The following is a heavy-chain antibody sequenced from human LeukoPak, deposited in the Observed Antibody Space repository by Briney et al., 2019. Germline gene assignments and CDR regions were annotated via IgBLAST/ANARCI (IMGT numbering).Heavy chain of an antibody. J-gene: IGHJ3*02. CDR1: GGSISNYY. V-gene: IGHV4-4*07. D-gene: IGHD3-22*01. Sequence: SETLSLTYTVSGGSISNYYWSWIRQPAGKGLEWIGRIYTSESTDYNPSLKSRVTMSVDTSKNQFSLKLTSVTAADTAVYYCARGPINYYDKFDIWGQGTMVTVSS. CDR2: IYTSEST. CDR3: ARGPINYYDKFDI.